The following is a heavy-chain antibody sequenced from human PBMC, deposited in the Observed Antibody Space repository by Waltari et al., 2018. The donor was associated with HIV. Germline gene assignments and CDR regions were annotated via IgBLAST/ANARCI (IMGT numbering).Heavy chain of an antibody. CDR2: IYSGGNT. Sequence: EVQLVESGGGLVQPGGSLRLSCAAPGFSVSSTYMSWVRQAPGGGLEWVSVIYSGGNTYYADSVKGRFTISRDNSANTLYLQMNSLRVEDTAVYYCATEGRRGGIDYWGQGILVTVSS. CDR3: ATEGRRGGIDY. V-gene: IGHV3-66*01. D-gene: IGHD3-16*01. CDR1: GFSVSSTY. J-gene: IGHJ4*02.